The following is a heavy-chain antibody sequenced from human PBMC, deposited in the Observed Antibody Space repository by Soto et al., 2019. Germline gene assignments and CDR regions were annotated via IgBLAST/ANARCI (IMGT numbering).Heavy chain of an antibody. CDR1: GYTFTSYG. D-gene: IGHD6-13*01. Sequence: ASVKVSCKASGYTFTSYGISWVRQAPGQGLEGMGWISAYNGNTNYAQKLQGRVTMTTDKSTSTAYMELSSLRSEDTAVYYCARVSVAASPLAYWAQGTLVPVSS. J-gene: IGHJ4*02. CDR2: ISAYNGNT. CDR3: ARVSVAASPLAY. V-gene: IGHV1-18*01.